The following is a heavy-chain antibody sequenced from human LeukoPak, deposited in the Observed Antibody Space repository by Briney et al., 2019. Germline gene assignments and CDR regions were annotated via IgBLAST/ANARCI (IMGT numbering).Heavy chain of an antibody. J-gene: IGHJ4*02. CDR1: GFTFSSYS. V-gene: IGHV3-48*01. Sequence: PGGSLRLSCAASGFTFSSYSMNWVRQAPGKGLEWVSYISSSTNTIYYADSVKGRFTISRDNAKNSLYLQMNSLRAEDTAVYYXXXXXXXXXXSGYYLYYFDYWGQGTLVTVSS. D-gene: IGHD3-22*01. CDR3: XXXXXXXXXSGYYLYYFDY. CDR2: ISSSTNTI.